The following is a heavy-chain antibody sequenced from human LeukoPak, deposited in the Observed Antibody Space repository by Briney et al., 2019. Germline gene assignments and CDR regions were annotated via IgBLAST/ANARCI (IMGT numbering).Heavy chain of an antibody. CDR1: GFTFRTYA. J-gene: IGHJ4*02. V-gene: IGHV3-30*04. CDR3: ARAFSTTAFDY. Sequence: GGSLRLSCAASGFTFRTYAMNWVRQASSKGLEWVAVISDDGSNKYYAESVKGQFTISRDNSKNTLYLQMNSLRAEDTAVYYCARAFSTTAFDYWGQGTLVTVSS. D-gene: IGHD4-17*01. CDR2: ISDDGSNK.